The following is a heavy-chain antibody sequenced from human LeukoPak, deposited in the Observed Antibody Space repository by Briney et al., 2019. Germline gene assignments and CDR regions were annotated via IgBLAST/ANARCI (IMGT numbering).Heavy chain of an antibody. CDR3: AKVPDPYGDYAVFDP. V-gene: IGHV3-30*02. Sequence: GGSLRLSCAASGFTFSSYGMHWVRQAPGKGLEWVAFIRSDGSNKYYADSVKGRFTISRDNSKNTLYLQMNSLRAEDTAVYYCAKVPDPYGDYAVFDPWGQGTLVTVSS. CDR1: GFTFSSYG. J-gene: IGHJ5*02. CDR2: IRSDGSNK. D-gene: IGHD4-17*01.